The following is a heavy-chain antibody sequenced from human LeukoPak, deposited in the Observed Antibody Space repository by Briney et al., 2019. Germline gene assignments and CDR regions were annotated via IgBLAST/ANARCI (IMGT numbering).Heavy chain of an antibody. D-gene: IGHD3-10*01. CDR1: GGTFSSYA. CDR2: IIPIFGTA. Sequence: SVKVSCKASGGTFSSYAISWVRQAPGQGLEWMGGIIPIFGTANYAQKFQGRVTITADESTSTAYMELSSLRSEDTAVYYCARDRYYYGSGSYRRSYYGMDVWGQGTTVTVSS. J-gene: IGHJ6*02. CDR3: ARDRYYYGSGSYRRSYYGMDV. V-gene: IGHV1-69*13.